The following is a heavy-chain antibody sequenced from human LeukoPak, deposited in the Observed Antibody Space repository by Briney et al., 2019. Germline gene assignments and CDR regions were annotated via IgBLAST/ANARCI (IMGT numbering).Heavy chain of an antibody. CDR3: ARKPNYYDSSGYYFDY. D-gene: IGHD3-22*01. J-gene: IGHJ4*02. CDR1: GHTFTSYG. V-gene: IGHV1-18*01. CDR2: ISAYNGNT. Sequence: ASVKVSCKASGHTFTSYGISWVRQAPGQGLEWMGWISAYNGNTSYAQKLQGRVTMTTDTSTSTAYMELRSLRSDDTAVYYCARKPNYYDSSGYYFDYWGQGTLVTVSS.